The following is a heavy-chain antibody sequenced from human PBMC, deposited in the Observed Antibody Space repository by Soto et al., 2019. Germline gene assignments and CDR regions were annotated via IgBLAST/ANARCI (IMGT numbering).Heavy chain of an antibody. Sequence: QITLKESGPTLVKPTQTLTLTCTFSGFSLSTSGVGVGWIRQPPGKALEWLALIYWDDDKRYSPSLKSRLTILKXXSKNQVVLTMTNMDPVDTATYYCAHIYDSSGYSPYWGQGTLVTVSS. CDR1: GFSLSTSGVG. V-gene: IGHV2-5*02. CDR3: AHIYDSSGYSPY. D-gene: IGHD3-22*01. J-gene: IGHJ4*02. CDR2: IYWDDDK.